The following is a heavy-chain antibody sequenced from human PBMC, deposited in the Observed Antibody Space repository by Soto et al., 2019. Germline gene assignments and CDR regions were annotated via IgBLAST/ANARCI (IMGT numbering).Heavy chain of an antibody. J-gene: IGHJ4*02. Sequence: GGSLRLSCAASGFTFSSYGMHWVRQAPGKGLEWVAVIWYDGSNKYYADSVKGRFTISRDNSKNTLYLQMNSLRAEDTAVYYCARDLAAALPDYWGQGTLVTVSS. CDR1: GFTFSSYG. CDR2: IWYDGSNK. CDR3: ARDLAAALPDY. V-gene: IGHV3-33*01. D-gene: IGHD6-13*01.